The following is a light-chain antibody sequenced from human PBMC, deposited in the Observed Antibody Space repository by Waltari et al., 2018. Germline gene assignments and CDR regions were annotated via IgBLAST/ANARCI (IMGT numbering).Light chain of an antibody. Sequence: QSVLTQPPSVSGAPGQNVTISCTGSRSNIGAGYDVPWYQQRPPRPPKLRIYNNNNRPSGVPDRCPGSQPGTSASLAITGLQVQDEAVYYCQSYDRSLSAVVFGGGTKVTVL. V-gene: IGLV1-40*01. CDR1: RSNIGAGYD. CDR2: NNN. CDR3: QSYDRSLSAVV. J-gene: IGLJ2*01.